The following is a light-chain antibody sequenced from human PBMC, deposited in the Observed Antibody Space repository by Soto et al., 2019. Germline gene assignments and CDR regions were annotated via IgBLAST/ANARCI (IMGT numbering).Light chain of an antibody. CDR1: QDISTY. J-gene: IGKJ5*01. CDR3: QHYTLYSAP. CDR2: GAS. V-gene: IGKV1-5*01. Sequence: RLTQSPSSLSASVGDTVTISCRASQDISTYLAWYQHKPGKAPTLLIFGASSLHNGVPPRFAGSGSASEFTLTINCLQPDDFATYYCQHYTLYSAPFGQGTRV.